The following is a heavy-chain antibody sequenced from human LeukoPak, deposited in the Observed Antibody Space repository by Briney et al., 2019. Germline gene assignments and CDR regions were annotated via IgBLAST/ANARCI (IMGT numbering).Heavy chain of an antibody. D-gene: IGHD5-12*01. CDR1: GGSISSSNW. J-gene: IGHJ6*04. V-gene: IGHV4-4*02. CDR2: IYHSGST. CDR3: ARRIFGGYDVAAYYYGMDV. Sequence: SETLSLTCAVSGGSISSSNWWSWVRQPPGKGLEWIGEIYHSGSTNYNPSLKSRVTISVDKSKNQFSLKLSSVTAADTAVYYCARRIFGGYDVAAYYYGMDVWGKGTTVTVSS.